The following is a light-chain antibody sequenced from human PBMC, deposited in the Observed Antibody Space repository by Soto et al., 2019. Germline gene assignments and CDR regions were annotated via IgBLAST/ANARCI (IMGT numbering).Light chain of an antibody. CDR2: EVS. J-gene: IGLJ1*01. Sequence: SVLTQPPSASGSPGQSVTISCTGTSIDVGGYNYVSWYQQHPGKAPKLMIYEVSKRPSGVPDRSSGSKSGNTASLTVSGLQAEDEADYYCSSYAGSNNYVFGTGTKVTVL. V-gene: IGLV2-8*01. CDR1: SIDVGGYNY. CDR3: SSYAGSNNYV.